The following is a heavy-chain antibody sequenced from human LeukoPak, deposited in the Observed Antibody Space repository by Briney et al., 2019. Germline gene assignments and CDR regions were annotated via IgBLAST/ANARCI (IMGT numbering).Heavy chain of an antibody. CDR3: ARGFMRVTAFDI. Sequence: VASVKVSCKASGYTFSDNYIHWVRQAPGQGLEWMGWINPHSGGTNYGENFQGRVTLTRDTSISTAYMDLSSLISDDTAVYYCARGFMRVTAFDIWGQGTMVTVSS. J-gene: IGHJ3*02. D-gene: IGHD2-21*02. CDR1: GYTFSDNY. CDR2: INPHSGGT. V-gene: IGHV1-2*02.